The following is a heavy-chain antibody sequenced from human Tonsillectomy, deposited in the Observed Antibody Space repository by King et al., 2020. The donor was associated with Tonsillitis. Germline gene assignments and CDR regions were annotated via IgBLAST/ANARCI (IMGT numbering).Heavy chain of an antibody. CDR1: GFTFSTYA. CDR2: ISGSGSGGST. CDR3: AKDASITMIRGYNWFDP. D-gene: IGHD3-10*01. Sequence: VQLVESGGGLVQPGGSLRLSCAASGFTFSTYAMSWVRQAPGKGLEWVSAISGSGSGGSTYYADSVKGRFTISRDNSKNMLYLQMNSLRAEDTAVYYWAKDASITMIRGYNWFDPWGQGTLVTVSS. J-gene: IGHJ5*02. V-gene: IGHV3-23*04.